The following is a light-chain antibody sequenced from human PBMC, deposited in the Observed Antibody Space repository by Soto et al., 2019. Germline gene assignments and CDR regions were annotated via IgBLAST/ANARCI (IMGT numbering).Light chain of an antibody. CDR3: QQRSNWPG. V-gene: IGKV3-11*01. J-gene: IGKJ5*01. Sequence: EIVLTQSPATRSLSPGDRVTLSCRASQSVSSYLAWYQQKPGQAPRLLIYDASNRATGIPARFSGSGSGTDFTLTISSLEPEDFAVYYCQQRSNWPGFGQGTRLEIK. CDR1: QSVSSY. CDR2: DAS.